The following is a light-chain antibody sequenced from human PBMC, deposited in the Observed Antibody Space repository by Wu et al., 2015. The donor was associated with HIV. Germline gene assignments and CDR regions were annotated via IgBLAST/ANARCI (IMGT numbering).Light chain of an antibody. V-gene: IGKV3-15*01. CDR2: DAS. CDR1: QSINSN. Sequence: EIVLTQSPATLSVSPGERATLSCRASQSINSNLAWYQQKPGQAPRLLIYDASTRATGIPARFSGSESGTEFTLTISSIQTEDFALYYCQQYNNWPLWTFGQGTKVEIK. CDR3: QQYNNWPLWT. J-gene: IGKJ1*01.